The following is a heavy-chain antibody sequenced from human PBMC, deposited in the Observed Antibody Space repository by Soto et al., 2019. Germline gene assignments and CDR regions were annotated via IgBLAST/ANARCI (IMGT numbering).Heavy chain of an antibody. D-gene: IGHD2-2*01. V-gene: IGHV3-9*01. CDR3: ARDMGRYCSSTSCYYYGFDV. Sequence: SLKISCAASGFTFDDYAMHWVRQAPGKGLEWVSGISWNGGRTGYADSVKGRFTISRDTVMNSLNLQMNSLRTEDTALYYCARDMGRYCSSTSCYYYGFDVWGRGTTVTVPS. CDR2: ISWNGGRT. J-gene: IGHJ6*02. CDR1: GFTFDDYA.